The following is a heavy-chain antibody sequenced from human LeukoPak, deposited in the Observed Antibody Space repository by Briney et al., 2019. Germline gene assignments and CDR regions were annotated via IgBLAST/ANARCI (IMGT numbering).Heavy chain of an antibody. CDR2: ISGSGGRT. D-gene: IGHD3-22*01. J-gene: IGHJ3*02. CDR3: AKDLHGITMIVVVIEDAFDI. V-gene: IGHV3-23*01. CDR1: GFTFSSYA. Sequence: GGSLRLSCVASGFTFSSYAMNWVRQAPGKGLKWVSGISGSGGRTYYADSVKGRFTISRDNSKNTLYLQMNSLRAEDTAVYYCAKDLHGITMIVVVIEDAFDIWGQGTMVTVSS.